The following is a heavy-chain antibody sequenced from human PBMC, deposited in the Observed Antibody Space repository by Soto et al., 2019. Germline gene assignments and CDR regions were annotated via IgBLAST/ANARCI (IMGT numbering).Heavy chain of an antibody. CDR2: IYYSGST. D-gene: IGHD4-17*01. CDR1: GGSISSGGYY. V-gene: IGHV4-31*03. J-gene: IGHJ4*02. CDR3: ARVTGDYGDSTFDY. Sequence: QVQLQESGPGLVKPSQTLSLTCTVSGGSISSGGYYWSWIRQHPGKGLEWIGYIYYSGSTYYNPSLQSRVTISVDTSQNQFSLKLTSVTAADTAVYYCARVTGDYGDSTFDYWGQGTLVTVSS.